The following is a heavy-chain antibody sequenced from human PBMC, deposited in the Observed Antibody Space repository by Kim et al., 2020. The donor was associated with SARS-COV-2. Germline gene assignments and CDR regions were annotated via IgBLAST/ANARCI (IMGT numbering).Heavy chain of an antibody. Sequence: SETLSLTCAVYGGSFSGYYWSWIRQPPGKGLEWIGEINHSGSTKYNPSLKSRVTISVDTSKNQFSLKLSSVTAADTAVYYCASGGVQLWTRIYYYYGMDVWGQGTTVTVSS. CDR2: INHSGST. D-gene: IGHD5-18*01. V-gene: IGHV4-34*01. CDR3: ASGGVQLWTRIYYYYGMDV. J-gene: IGHJ6*02. CDR1: GGSFSGYY.